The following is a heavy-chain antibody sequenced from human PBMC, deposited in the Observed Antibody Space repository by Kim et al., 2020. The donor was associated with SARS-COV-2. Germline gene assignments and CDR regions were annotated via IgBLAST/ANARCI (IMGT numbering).Heavy chain of an antibody. Sequence: KNPRKFQGRVTITRDTSAGTAYMELSSLRSEDTAVYYCARLDSYCSSTSCWGQGTLVTVSS. CDR3: ARLDSYCSSTSC. J-gene: IGHJ4*02. V-gene: IGHV1-3*01. D-gene: IGHD2-2*01.